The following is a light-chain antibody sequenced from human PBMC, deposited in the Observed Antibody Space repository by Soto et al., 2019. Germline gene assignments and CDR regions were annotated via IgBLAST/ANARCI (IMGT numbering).Light chain of an antibody. V-gene: IGLV2-8*01. J-gene: IGLJ1*01. CDR1: ASDIGSYNY. CDR2: AVN. Sequence: QSVLAQPPSASGSTGRSVTISCTGHASDIGSYNYVSWYQQHPGKAPKVIIYAVNKWPSGVPDRFSGSKSGNTASLTISGLQAEDQADYYCSSYAGSNSVFGTGTKVTV. CDR3: SSYAGSNSV.